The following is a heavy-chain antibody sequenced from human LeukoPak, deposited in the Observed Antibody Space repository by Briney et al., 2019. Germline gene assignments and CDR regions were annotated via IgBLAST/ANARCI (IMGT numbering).Heavy chain of an antibody. V-gene: IGHV3-21*01. Sequence: GGSLRLSCAASGFTFSNFNMNWVRQAPGKGLEWVSSISTASSYIQYADSVEGRFTISRDNARSSLLLQMNSLRIEDTAVYYCAELGITMIGGVWGKGTTVTISS. D-gene: IGHD3-10*02. CDR1: GFTFSNFN. CDR2: ISTASSYI. CDR3: AELGITMIGGV. J-gene: IGHJ6*04.